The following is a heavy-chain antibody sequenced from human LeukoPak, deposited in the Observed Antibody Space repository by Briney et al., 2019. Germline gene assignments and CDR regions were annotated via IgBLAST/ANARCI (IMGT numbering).Heavy chain of an antibody. CDR3: ARLGSSGPGDTFDY. Sequence: GGSLRPSCAASGFTFSSYSMNWVRQAPGKGLEWVSSISSSSSYIYYADSVKGRFTISRDNAKNSLYLQMNSLRAEDTAVYYCARLGSSGPGDTFDYWGQGTLVTVSS. D-gene: IGHD6-19*01. V-gene: IGHV3-21*01. J-gene: IGHJ4*02. CDR2: ISSSSSYI. CDR1: GFTFSSYS.